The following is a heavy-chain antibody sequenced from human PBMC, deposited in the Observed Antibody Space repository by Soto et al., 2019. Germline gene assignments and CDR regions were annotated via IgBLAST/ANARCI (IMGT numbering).Heavy chain of an antibody. J-gene: IGHJ3*02. CDR2: INPSGGST. V-gene: IGHV1-46*01. D-gene: IGHD4-17*01. CDR3: ARPSTVTTVHDAFDI. Sequence: GASVKVSCKASGGTFSSYAISWVRQAPGQGLEWMGIINPSGGSTSYAQKFQGRVTMTRDTSTSTVYMELSSLRSEDTAVYYCARPSTVTTVHDAFDIWGQGTMVTVSS. CDR1: GGTFSSYA.